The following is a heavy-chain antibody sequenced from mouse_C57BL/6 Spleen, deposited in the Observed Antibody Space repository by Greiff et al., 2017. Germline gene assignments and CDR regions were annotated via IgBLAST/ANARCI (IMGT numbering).Heavy chain of an antibody. Sequence: DVLLVASGGGLVKPGGSLTLSCAASGFTFRDYGMHWVRQAPEKGLEWVAYISSGSSTIYYADTVKGRFTISRDNAKNTLFLKMTRLRSEDTAMYYCARGGTTPRRAMDYWGQGTSVTVSS. CDR1: GFTFRDYG. D-gene: IGHD1-1*01. J-gene: IGHJ4*01. V-gene: IGHV5-17*01. CDR2: ISSGSSTI. CDR3: ARGGTTPRRAMDY.